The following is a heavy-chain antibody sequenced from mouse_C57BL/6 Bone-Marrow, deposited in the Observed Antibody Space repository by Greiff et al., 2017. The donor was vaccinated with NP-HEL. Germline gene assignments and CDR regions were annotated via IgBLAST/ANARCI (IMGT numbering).Heavy chain of an antibody. CDR2: IDPSDSET. CDR3: ARLGGSSYDWYFDV. D-gene: IGHD1-1*01. V-gene: IGHV1-52*01. CDR1: GYTFTSYW. Sequence: QVQLQQPGAELVRPGSSVKLSCKASGYTFTSYWMHWVKQRPIQGLEWIGNIDPSDSETHYNQKFKDKATLTVDKSSSTAYMQLSSLTSEYSAVYYCARLGGSSYDWYFDVWGTGTTVTVSS. J-gene: IGHJ1*03.